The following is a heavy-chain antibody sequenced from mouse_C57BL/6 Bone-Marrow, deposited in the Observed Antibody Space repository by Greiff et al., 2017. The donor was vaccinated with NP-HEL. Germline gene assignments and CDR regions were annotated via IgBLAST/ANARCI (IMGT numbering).Heavy chain of an antibody. J-gene: IGHJ2*01. CDR2: ISDGGSYT. Sequence: EVKLVESGGGLVKPGGSLKLSCAASGFTFSSYAMSWVRQTPEKRLEWVATISDGGSYTYYPDNVKGRFPISRDNDKNNLYLQMSHRKSEDTAMYYCARRGSGTYFDYWGQGTTLTVSS. CDR1: GFTFSSYA. V-gene: IGHV5-4*03. D-gene: IGHD3-2*02. CDR3: ARRGSGTYFDY.